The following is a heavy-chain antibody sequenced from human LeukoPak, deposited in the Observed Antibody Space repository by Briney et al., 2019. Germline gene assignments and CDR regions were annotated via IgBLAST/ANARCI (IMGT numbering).Heavy chain of an antibody. D-gene: IGHD4-11*01. Sequence: ASVKVSCKASGYTFTSYGINWVRQAPGQGLECMGWISGSTGNRKYEQKIQGRVTLTTDTSTRTAYMELRSLRSDDTAVYYCARGTVGGNDYYYMDVWGKGTTVTVSS. J-gene: IGHJ6*03. CDR2: ISGSTGNR. CDR1: GYTFTSYG. V-gene: IGHV1-18*01. CDR3: ARGTVGGNDYYYMDV.